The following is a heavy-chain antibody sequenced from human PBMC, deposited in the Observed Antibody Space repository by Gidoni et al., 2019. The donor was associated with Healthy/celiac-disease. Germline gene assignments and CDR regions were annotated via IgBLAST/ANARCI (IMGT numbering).Heavy chain of an antibody. CDR3: ARGILRYFDWLHNLDY. D-gene: IGHD3-9*01. CDR2: IYYSGST. V-gene: IGHV4-39*01. Sequence: QLQLQESGPGLVKPSETLSLTCPVSGGSISSSSYYWGWIRQPPGKGLEWIGSIYYSGSTYYNPSLKSRVTISVDTSKNQFSLKLSSVTAADTAVYYCARGILRYFDWLHNLDYWGQGTLVTVSS. J-gene: IGHJ4*02. CDR1: GGSISSSSYY.